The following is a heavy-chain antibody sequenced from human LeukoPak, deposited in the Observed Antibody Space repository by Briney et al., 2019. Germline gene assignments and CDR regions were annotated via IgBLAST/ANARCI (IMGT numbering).Heavy chain of an antibody. V-gene: IGHV4-34*01. CDR2: INHSGST. Sequence: SETLSLTCAVYGGSFSGYYWSWMRQPPGKGLEWMGEINHSGSTNYNAQLKRRVTISVDKSKKQFSLKLSSVTAADTAVYYCARGRGTGTTSWFDSWGQGTLVTVSS. J-gene: IGHJ5*01. D-gene: IGHD1-7*01. CDR3: ARGRGTGTTSWFDS. CDR1: GGSFSGYY.